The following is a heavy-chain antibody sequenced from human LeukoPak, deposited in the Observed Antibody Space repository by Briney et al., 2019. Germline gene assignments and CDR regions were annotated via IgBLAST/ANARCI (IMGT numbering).Heavy chain of an antibody. Sequence: PSETLSLTCAVYGGSFSGYYWSLIRQPPGKGLEWIGEINHSGSTNYNPSLKSRVTISVDTSKNQFSLKLSSVTAADTAVYYCARGVVYYDFWSGYYTGRMDVWGQGTTVTVSS. V-gene: IGHV4-34*01. CDR3: ARGVVYYDFWSGYYTGRMDV. J-gene: IGHJ6*02. CDR1: GGSFSGYY. D-gene: IGHD3-3*01. CDR2: INHSGST.